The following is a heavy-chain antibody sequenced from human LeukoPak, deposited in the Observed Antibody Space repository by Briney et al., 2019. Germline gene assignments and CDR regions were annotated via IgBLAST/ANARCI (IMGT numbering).Heavy chain of an antibody. D-gene: IGHD4-17*01. Sequence: SETLSLTCAVSGGSIGSYYWSWIRQPPGQGLEWIGYIYYSGGTNYNPSLRSRVTISVDTSKNQFSLILSSVTAADTAVYYCASWGYTVTIPDAFDIWGQGTMVTVSS. V-gene: IGHV4-59*12. CDR2: IYYSGGT. CDR1: GGSIGSYY. J-gene: IGHJ3*02. CDR3: ASWGYTVTIPDAFDI.